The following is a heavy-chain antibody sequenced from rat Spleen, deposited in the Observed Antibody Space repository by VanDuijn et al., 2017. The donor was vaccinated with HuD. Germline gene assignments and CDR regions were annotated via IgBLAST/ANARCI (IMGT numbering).Heavy chain of an antibody. CDR2: ISSDGFNT. V-gene: IGHV5-58*01. D-gene: IGHD1-7*01. J-gene: IGHJ2*01. Sequence: EVQLVETGGGLVQPGRSLRLSCVASGFTFSRYWMYWVRRAPGKALEWVSSISSDGFNTYYPDSVKGRFTISRNNAENTVYLQMDSLRSEDTATYYCAVAGYGYWGQGVMVTVSS. CDR1: GFTFSRYW. CDR3: AVAGYGY.